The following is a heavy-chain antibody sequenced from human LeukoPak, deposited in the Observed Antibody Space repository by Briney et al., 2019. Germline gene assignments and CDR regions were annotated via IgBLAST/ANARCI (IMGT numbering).Heavy chain of an antibody. J-gene: IGHJ3*02. CDR2: IKQDGSEK. CDR3: AGYSGNYRAFDI. D-gene: IGHD1-26*01. V-gene: IGHV3-7*05. CDR1: GFTFSSYW. Sequence: GGSLRLSCAASGFTFSSYWMSWVRQAPGKGLEWLANIKQDGSEKYYVDSVKGRFTISRDNPKNSLYLQMNSLRAEDTAVYYCAGYSGNYRAFDIWGQGTMVTVSS.